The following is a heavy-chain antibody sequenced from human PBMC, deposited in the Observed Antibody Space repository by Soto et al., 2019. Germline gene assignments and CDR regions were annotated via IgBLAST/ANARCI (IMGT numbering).Heavy chain of an antibody. D-gene: IGHD1-7*01. J-gene: IGHJ5*02. V-gene: IGHV4-34*09. Sequence: RQPPGKGLEWIGEINHSGSTNYNPSLKSRVTISVDTSKNQFSLKLSSVTAADTAVYYCAREGVTGTTGWFDPWGQGTLVTVSS. CDR2: INHSGST. CDR3: AREGVTGTTGWFDP.